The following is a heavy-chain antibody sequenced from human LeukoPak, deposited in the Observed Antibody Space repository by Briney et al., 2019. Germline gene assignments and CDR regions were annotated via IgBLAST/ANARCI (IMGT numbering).Heavy chain of an antibody. J-gene: IGHJ4*02. CDR2: VYGGGNT. Sequence: GGSLRLSCAASGFTVADDRMSWVRQPPGKGLEWVSTVYGGGNTAYTDSVKGRFTISRDTSKDTLLLQMNSLRAEDTAVYFCVRERFGAIVENWGQGALVIVSS. V-gene: IGHV3-53*01. D-gene: IGHD3-10*01. CDR1: GFTVADDR. CDR3: VRERFGAIVEN.